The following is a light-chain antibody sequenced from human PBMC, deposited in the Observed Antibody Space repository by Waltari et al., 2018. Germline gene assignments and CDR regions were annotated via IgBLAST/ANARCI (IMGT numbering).Light chain of an antibody. CDR3: QQYNDWPRT. V-gene: IGKV3-15*01. Sequence: EVVMTPSPATLSVSPGESATLSCRASQYVNIHLAWYQQKLGQAPRLLIYAASTRATGVPAMFSGSGSGTDFTLTISSLQSEDFAVYYCQQYNDWPRTFGLGTKVEIK. CDR1: QYVNIH. J-gene: IGKJ1*01. CDR2: AAS.